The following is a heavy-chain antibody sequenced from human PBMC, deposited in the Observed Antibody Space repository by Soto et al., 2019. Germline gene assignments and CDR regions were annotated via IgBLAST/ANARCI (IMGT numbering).Heavy chain of an antibody. CDR2: IYYSGST. Sequence: QVQLQESGPGLVKPSQTLSLACTVSGGSISSGGYYWSWIRQHPGKGLEWIGYIYYSGSTYYNPSLKSRVTISVDTSKNQFSLKLSSVTAADTAVYYCARDRRAISWYFDLWGRGTLVTVSS. V-gene: IGHV4-31*03. CDR3: ARDRRAISWYFDL. D-gene: IGHD3-3*01. CDR1: GGSISSGGYY. J-gene: IGHJ2*01.